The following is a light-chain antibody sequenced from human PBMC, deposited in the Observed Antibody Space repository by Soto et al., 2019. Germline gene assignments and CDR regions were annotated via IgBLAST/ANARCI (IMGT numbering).Light chain of an antibody. CDR2: AAS. J-gene: IGKJ3*01. V-gene: IGKV1-27*01. CDR3: QKYSSVPF. CDR1: QDIRNF. Sequence: DIQMTQSPTSLSASVGDRVTITCRASQDIRNFVAWYQQKPGKAPKLLIYAASTLQSGVPSRFSGSGSGTDFTLTSNSLQPEDVATYSCQKYSSVPFFGPGTKVEIK.